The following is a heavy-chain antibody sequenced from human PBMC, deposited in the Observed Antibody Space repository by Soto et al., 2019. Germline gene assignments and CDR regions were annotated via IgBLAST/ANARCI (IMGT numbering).Heavy chain of an antibody. CDR2: IHSGGNT. J-gene: IGHJ6*02. CDR1: GFTVSSNY. CDR3: AREGPTYYYGSGPLDV. Sequence: GGSLRLSCAASGFTVSSNYMSWVRQAPGKGPEWVSVIHSGGNTYYADSVKGRFTISRDNSKNTLYLQMNSLRAEDTAVYYCAREGPTYYYGSGPLDVWGQGTTVTVSS. V-gene: IGHV3-53*01. D-gene: IGHD3-10*01.